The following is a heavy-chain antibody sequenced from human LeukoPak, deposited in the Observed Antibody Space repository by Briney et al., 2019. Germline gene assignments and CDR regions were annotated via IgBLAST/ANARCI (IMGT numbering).Heavy chain of an antibody. V-gene: IGHV3-21*01. CDR2: ISSSSSYI. CDR1: GFTFSSYS. CDR3: ARGMTTVTVFDY. Sequence: AGGSLRLSCAASGFTFSSYSMNWVRQAPGKGLEWVSSISSSSSYIYYADSVKGRFTISRDNAKNSLYLQMNSLRAEDTAVYYCARGMTTVTVFDYWGQGTLVTVSS. D-gene: IGHD4-17*01. J-gene: IGHJ4*02.